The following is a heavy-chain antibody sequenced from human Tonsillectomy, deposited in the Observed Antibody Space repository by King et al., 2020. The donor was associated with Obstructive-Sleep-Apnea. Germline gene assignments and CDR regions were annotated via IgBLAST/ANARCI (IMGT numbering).Heavy chain of an antibody. D-gene: IGHD3-10*01. J-gene: IGHJ4*02. V-gene: IGHV1-2*02. CDR1: GYTFTGYY. CDR2: ISPNSGAT. Sequence: VQLVESGAEVKKPGASVKVSCKASGYTFTGYYIHWVRQAPGQGLEWMGWISPNSGATKYAQKFQDRVTMTRDTSISTAYMDLSRPRADDTAIYYSARDMSAYDSTSPAYWGQGTLVTVSS. CDR3: ARDMSAYDSTSPAY.